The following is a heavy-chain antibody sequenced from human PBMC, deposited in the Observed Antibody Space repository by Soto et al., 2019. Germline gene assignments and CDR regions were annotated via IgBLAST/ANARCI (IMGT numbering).Heavy chain of an antibody. CDR3: ARGVTTVTTIDY. D-gene: IGHD4-17*01. V-gene: IGHV4-30-2*01. Sequence: SETLSLTCAVSGGSISSGGYSWSWIRQPPGKGLEWIGYIYHSGSAYYNPSLKSRVTISVDRSKNQFSLKLSSVTAADTAVYYCARGVTTVTTIDYWGQGSLVTVSS. J-gene: IGHJ4*02. CDR2: IYHSGSA. CDR1: GGSISSGGYS.